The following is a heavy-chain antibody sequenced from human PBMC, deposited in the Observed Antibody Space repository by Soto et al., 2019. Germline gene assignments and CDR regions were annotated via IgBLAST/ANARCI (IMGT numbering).Heavy chain of an antibody. CDR3: GRVSPSICGGCNCDRLDCSFDS. CDR1: GVTFSPSG. V-gene: IGHV1-69*01. J-gene: IGHJ5*01. D-gene: IGHD2-21*01. CDR2: IIPLFGKP. Sequence: QVQLVQSGAEVKKPGSSLKVSCKTSGVTFSPSGISWVRQGPGQGLEWMGGIIPLFGKPKYAGKFQGRVSITADDPATTTYLELSGISYDDAAISWCGRVSPSICGGCNCDRLDCSFDSWGQGPQVVVSS.